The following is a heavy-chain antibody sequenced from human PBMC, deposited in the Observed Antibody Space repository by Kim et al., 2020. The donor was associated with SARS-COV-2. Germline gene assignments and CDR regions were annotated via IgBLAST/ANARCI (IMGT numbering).Heavy chain of an antibody. D-gene: IGHD3-10*01. Sequence: AGSVKGRFTISRDNAENRLYLQMNSLRVEDTALYYCAKRLGGYGSGSYDYWGQGILVTVSS. CDR3: AKRLGGYGSGSYDY. J-gene: IGHJ4*02. V-gene: IGHV3-23*01.